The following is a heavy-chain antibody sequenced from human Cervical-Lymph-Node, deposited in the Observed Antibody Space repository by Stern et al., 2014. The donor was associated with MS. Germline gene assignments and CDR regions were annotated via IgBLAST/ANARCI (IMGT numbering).Heavy chain of an antibody. CDR3: ARKGAIVPAAIENWFDS. Sequence: QVQLQESGPGLVKPSQTLSLTCTVSGGSISSGGYFRLWDPQHPQERLGGVWCFHHSGSTYYNPSLKSRVTISIDTSKNQFSLNLSSLTAADTAVYYCARKGAIVPAAIENWFDSWGQGTLVTVSS. D-gene: IGHD2-2*01. J-gene: IGHJ5*01. CDR1: GGSISSGGYF. CDR2: FHHSGST. V-gene: IGHV4-31*03.